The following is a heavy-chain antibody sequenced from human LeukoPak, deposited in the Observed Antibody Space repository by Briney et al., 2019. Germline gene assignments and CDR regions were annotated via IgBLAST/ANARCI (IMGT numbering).Heavy chain of an antibody. CDR3: TRGPIHLWIHNGMDV. D-gene: IGHD5-18*01. V-gene: IGHV3-49*03. CDR2: ISSKAYGGTT. J-gene: IGHJ6*02. Sequence: GRSLRLSCPASGFTFAHHAMTRFRPAPGTSLKSTGFISSKAYGGTTEYAASVKGRFTISRDDSKSIAYLQMNGLKTEDTAVYYCTRGPIHLWIHNGMDVWGQGPTVTVSS. CDR1: GFTFAHHA.